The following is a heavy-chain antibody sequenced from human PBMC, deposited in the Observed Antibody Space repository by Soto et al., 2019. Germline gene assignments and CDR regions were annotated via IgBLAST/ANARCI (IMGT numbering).Heavy chain of an antibody. J-gene: IGHJ6*02. CDR1: GASISSYY. CDR3: ARGSDYYNYGMDV. D-gene: IGHD3-10*01. Sequence: SETLSLTCTVSGASISSYYWSWIRQPPGKGLEWIGHIYHSGSTNYNPSLKSRVTIAVDTSKTHFSLKLTSVTAADTAVYYCARGSDYYNYGMDVWGQGTTVTVSS. CDR2: IYHSGST. V-gene: IGHV4-59*01.